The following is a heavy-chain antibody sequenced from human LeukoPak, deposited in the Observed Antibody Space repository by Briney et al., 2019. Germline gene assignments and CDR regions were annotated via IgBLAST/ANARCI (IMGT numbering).Heavy chain of an antibody. Sequence: GGSLRLSCAASGFTFSSDSMNWVRQAPGKGRDWVSYISSTSSTTYSPDSVKGRFNISRENATHSLYLPMYRLTAEATAIYCCARESLRAAAVDYWGQGTLVTVSS. CDR3: ARESLRAAAVDY. V-gene: IGHV3-48*04. D-gene: IGHD6-13*01. J-gene: IGHJ4*02. CDR2: ISSTSSTT. CDR1: GFTFSSDS.